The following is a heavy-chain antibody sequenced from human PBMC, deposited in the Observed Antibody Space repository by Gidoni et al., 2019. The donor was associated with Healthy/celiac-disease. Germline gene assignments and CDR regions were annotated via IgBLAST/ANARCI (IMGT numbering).Heavy chain of an antibody. CDR1: GFTFSSYS. Sequence: EVQLVESGGGLVQPGGSLSLSCAASGFTFSSYSMNWVRQAPGKGLEWVSYISSSSSTIYYADSVKGRFTISRDNAKNSLYLQMNSLRDEDTAVYYCATLSTVTTDVDDYWGQGTLVTVSS. CDR2: ISSSSSTI. V-gene: IGHV3-48*02. D-gene: IGHD4-17*01. J-gene: IGHJ4*02. CDR3: ATLSTVTTDVDDY.